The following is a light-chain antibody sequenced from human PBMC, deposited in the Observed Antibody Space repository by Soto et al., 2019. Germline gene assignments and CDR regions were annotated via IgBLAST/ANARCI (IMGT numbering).Light chain of an antibody. V-gene: IGKV3-11*01. J-gene: IGKJ2*01. CDR2: DAS. CDR1: QSVSSY. CDR3: QQRSNWPPGYT. Sequence: EIVLTQSPATLSLSPGERATLSCRASQSVSSYLAWYQQKPGHAPRLLIYDASNRATGIPARFSGSGSGTGFTLTISILEPEDFAVYYCQQRSNWPPGYTFGQGTKLEIK.